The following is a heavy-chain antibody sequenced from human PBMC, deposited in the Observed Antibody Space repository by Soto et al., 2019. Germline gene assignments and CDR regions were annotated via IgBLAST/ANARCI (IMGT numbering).Heavy chain of an antibody. CDR2: ISGSGGST. CDR1: GFTFSSYA. CDR3: AKPPPAAILSWFDP. J-gene: IGHJ5*02. V-gene: IGHV3-23*01. Sequence: EVQLLESGGGLVQPGGSLRLSCAASGFTFSSYAMSWVRQAPGKGLEWVSAISGSGGSTYYADSVKGRFTISRDNSKNTLYLQMNRLSAEDTVVYYWAKPPPAAILSWFDPWGQGTLVTVSS. D-gene: IGHD2-2*01.